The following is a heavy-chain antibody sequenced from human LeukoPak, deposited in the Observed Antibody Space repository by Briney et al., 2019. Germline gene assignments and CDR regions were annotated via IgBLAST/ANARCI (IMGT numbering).Heavy chain of an antibody. CDR2: ISYDGSNK. V-gene: IGHV3-30*03. D-gene: IGHD3-16*01. CDR3: ARGFGGSFDI. J-gene: IGHJ3*02. Sequence: GGSLRLSCAASGFTFSSYGMHWVRQAPGKGLEWVAVISYDGSNKYYADSVKGRFTISRDNSKNTLYLQMHSLRAEDTAVYYCARGFGGSFDIWGQGTMVTVSS. CDR1: GFTFSSYG.